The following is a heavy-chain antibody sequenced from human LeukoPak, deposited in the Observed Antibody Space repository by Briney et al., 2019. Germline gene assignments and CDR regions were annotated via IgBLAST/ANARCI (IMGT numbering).Heavy chain of an antibody. J-gene: IGHJ6*02. CDR2: ISAYNGNT. V-gene: IGHV1-18*01. CDR3: ARQYSSSWPRLRPSYYGMDV. CDR1: GYTFTSYG. D-gene: IGHD6-13*01. Sequence: GASVKVSCKASGYTFTSYGISWVRQAPGQGLEWMGWISAYNGNTNYAQKLQGRVTMTTDTSTSTAYMELSRLRSDDTAVYYCARQYSSSWPRLRPSYYGMDVWGQGTTVTVSS.